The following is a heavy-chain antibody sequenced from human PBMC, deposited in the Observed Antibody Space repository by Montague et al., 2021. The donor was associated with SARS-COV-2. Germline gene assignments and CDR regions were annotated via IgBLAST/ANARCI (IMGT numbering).Heavy chain of an antibody. CDR3: AKDITRSSSWIDYYYYYGMDV. CDR1: GFTFDDYA. V-gene: IGHV3-43*02. J-gene: IGHJ6*02. D-gene: IGHD6-13*01. Sequence: SLRLSCAASGFTFDDYAMHWVRQAPGKGLEWVSLISGDGGSTYYADNSKNSLYLQMNSLRTGDTALYYCAKDITRSSSWIDYYYYYGMDVWGQGTTVTVSS. CDR2: ISGDGGST.